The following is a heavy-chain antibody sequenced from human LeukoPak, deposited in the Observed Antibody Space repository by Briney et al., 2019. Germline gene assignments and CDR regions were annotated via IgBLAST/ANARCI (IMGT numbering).Heavy chain of an antibody. CDR2: IYYSGST. Sequence: ASETLSPTCTVSGGSISSSSYYWGWIRQPPGKGLEWIGSIYYSGSTYYNPSLKSRVTISVDTSKNQFSLKLSSVTAADTAVYYCARRFCSTTSCYYHFDYWGQGTLVTVSS. V-gene: IGHV4-39*01. D-gene: IGHD2-2*01. CDR1: GGSISSSSYY. CDR3: ARRFCSTTSCYYHFDY. J-gene: IGHJ4*02.